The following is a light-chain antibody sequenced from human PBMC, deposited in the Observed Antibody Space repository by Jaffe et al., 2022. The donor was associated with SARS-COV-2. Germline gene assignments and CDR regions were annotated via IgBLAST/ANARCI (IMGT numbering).Light chain of an antibody. V-gene: IGKV3-20*01. Sequence: EIVLTQSPGTLSLSPGERATLSCRASQNIRNRYLAWYQQRPGQAPRLLIYDASSRATGIPDRFSGSGSGTDFTLSISRLEPEDFAVYYCQQYDDSPVTFGPGTKVDIK. CDR1: QNIRNRY. CDR3: QQYDDSPVT. CDR2: DAS. J-gene: IGKJ3*01.